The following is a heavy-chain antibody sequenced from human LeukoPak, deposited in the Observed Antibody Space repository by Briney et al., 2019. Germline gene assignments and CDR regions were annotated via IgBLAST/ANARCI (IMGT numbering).Heavy chain of an antibody. CDR1: GYTFTSYD. D-gene: IGHD3-9*01. CDR2: MNPNSGNT. Sequence: GASVKVSCKASGYTFTSYDINWVRQATGQGLEWMGWMNPNSGNTGYAQKFQGRVAMTRNTPISTAYMELSSLRSEDTAVYYCARGLNYDILTGFGRNWFDPWGQGTLVTVSS. V-gene: IGHV1-8*01. CDR3: ARGLNYDILTGFGRNWFDP. J-gene: IGHJ5*02.